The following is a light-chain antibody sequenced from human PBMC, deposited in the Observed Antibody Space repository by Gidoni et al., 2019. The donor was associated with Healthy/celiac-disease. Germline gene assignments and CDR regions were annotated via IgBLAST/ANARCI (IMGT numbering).Light chain of an antibody. CDR2: EVS. CDR1: SSDVGGYNY. J-gene: IGLJ3*02. Sequence: QSALTQPASVSGSPGQSITISCTGTSSDVGGYNYVSWDQQHPCKAPKLMIYEVSYRPSGVSNRFSGSKSGNTASLTISGLQAEDEADYYCSSYTSSSTRVFGGGTKLTVL. V-gene: IGLV2-14*01. CDR3: SSYTSSSTRV.